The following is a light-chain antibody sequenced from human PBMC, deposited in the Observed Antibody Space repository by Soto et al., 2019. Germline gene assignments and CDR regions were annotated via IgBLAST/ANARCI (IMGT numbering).Light chain of an antibody. Sequence: EIVLTQSPGTLSLSPGERGTLSCRASQSVSSNYLAWYQQKPGQAPRLLIYRTSTRPAAIPDRFSGSGSGTACTLTISRLEPEDFAVYYCQQYGSSPITFGQGTRLEIK. CDR2: RTS. V-gene: IGKV3-20*01. J-gene: IGKJ5*01. CDR1: QSVSSNY. CDR3: QQYGSSPIT.